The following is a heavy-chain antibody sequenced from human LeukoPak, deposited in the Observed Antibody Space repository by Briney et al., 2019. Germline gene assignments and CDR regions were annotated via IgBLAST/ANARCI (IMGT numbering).Heavy chain of an antibody. V-gene: IGHV3-23*01. D-gene: IGHD4-17*01. Sequence: GGSLRLSCAASGFTFSSYAMSWVRQAPGKGLVWVSAISGSGGSTYYADSVKGRFTISRDNSKNTLYLQMNSLRAEDTAVYYCAKDLDAQGDYGDYTPFDYWGQGTLVTVSS. CDR1: GFTFSSYA. CDR2: ISGSGGST. CDR3: AKDLDAQGDYGDYTPFDY. J-gene: IGHJ4*02.